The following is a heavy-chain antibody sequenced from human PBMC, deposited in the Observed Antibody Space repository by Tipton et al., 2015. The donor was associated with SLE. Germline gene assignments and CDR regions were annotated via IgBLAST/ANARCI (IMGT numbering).Heavy chain of an antibody. Sequence: QLVQSGADVKKPGASMKVSCKTSGYTFSDYYIHWMRQAPGQGLEWIGIIITSEGRTNYAQKFWGRVSMTRDMSTSTVYMELDSPTSDDTAVYYCVRELVGGHFDYWGQGTLVTVSS. D-gene: IGHD3-16*01. V-gene: IGHV1-46*01. CDR2: IITSEGRT. J-gene: IGHJ4*02. CDR1: GYTFSDYY. CDR3: VRELVGGHFDY.